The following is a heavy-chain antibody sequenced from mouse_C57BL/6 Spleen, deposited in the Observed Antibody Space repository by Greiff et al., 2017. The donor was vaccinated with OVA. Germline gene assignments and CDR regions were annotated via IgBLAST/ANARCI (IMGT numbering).Heavy chain of an antibody. J-gene: IGHJ3*01. CDR1: GYTFTSYW. Sequence: VQLQQPGAELVKPGASVKLSCKASGYTFTSYWTHWVKQRPGQGLEWIGMIHPNSGSTNYNEKFKSKATLTVDKSSSTAYMQLSSLTSEDSAVYYCAREDFTWFAYWGQGTLVTVSA. V-gene: IGHV1-64*01. CDR2: IHPNSGST. CDR3: AREDFTWFAY.